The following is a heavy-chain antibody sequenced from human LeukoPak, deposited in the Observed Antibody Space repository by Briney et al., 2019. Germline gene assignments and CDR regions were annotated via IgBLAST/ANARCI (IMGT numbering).Heavy chain of an antibody. CDR3: ARDGRRDGYNFGY. J-gene: IGHJ4*02. CDR1: GFTFSSYE. D-gene: IGHD5-24*01. Sequence: GGSLRLSCAASGFTFSSYEMNWVRQAPGKGLEWVSYISSSGSTIYYADSVKGRFTISRDNAKNSLYLQMNSLRAEDTAVYYCARDGRRDGYNFGYWGQGTLVTVSS. CDR2: ISSSGSTI. V-gene: IGHV3-48*03.